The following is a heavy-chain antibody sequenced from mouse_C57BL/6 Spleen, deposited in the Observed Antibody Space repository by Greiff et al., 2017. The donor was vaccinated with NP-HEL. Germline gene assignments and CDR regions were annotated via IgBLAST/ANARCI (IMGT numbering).Heavy chain of an antibody. D-gene: IGHD1-1*01. CDR3: AREGITTVPHYYAMDY. CDR1: GFTFSSYA. Sequence: EVQLVESGGGLVKPGGSLKLSCAASGFTFSSYAMSWVRQTPEKRLEWVATISDGGSYTYYPDNVKGRFTISRDNAKNNLYLQMSHLKSEDTAMYYCAREGITTVPHYYAMDYWGQGTSVTVAS. J-gene: IGHJ4*01. V-gene: IGHV5-4*01. CDR2: ISDGGSYT.